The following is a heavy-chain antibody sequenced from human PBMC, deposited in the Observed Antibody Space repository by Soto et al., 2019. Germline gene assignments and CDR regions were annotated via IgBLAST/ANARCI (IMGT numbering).Heavy chain of an antibody. CDR2: ISSSSSTI. Sequence: PGGSLRLSCAASGFTFSSYSMNWVRQAQGKGLEWVSYISSSSSTIYYADSVKGRFTISRDNAKNSLYLQMNSLRDEDTAVYYCARESRFLEWLSLNWFDPWGQGTLVTVS. D-gene: IGHD3-3*01. CDR1: GFTFSSYS. J-gene: IGHJ5*02. CDR3: ARESRFLEWLSLNWFDP. V-gene: IGHV3-48*02.